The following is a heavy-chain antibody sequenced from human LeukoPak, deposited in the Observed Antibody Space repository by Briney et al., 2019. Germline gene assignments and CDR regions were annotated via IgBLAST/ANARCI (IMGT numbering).Heavy chain of an antibody. J-gene: IGHJ1*01. CDR3: AKERDYGDEPNEYFQH. CDR1: GFTFSSYA. Sequence: GGSLRLSCAASGFTFSSYAMSWARQAPGKGLEWVSAISGSGGSTYYADSVKGRFTISRDNSKNTLYLQMNSLRAEDTAVYYCAKERDYGDEPNEYFQHWGQGTLVTVSS. V-gene: IGHV3-23*01. CDR2: ISGSGGST. D-gene: IGHD4-17*01.